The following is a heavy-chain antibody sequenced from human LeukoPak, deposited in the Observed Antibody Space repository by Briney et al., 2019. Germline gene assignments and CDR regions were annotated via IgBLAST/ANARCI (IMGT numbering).Heavy chain of an antibody. D-gene: IGHD3-3*01. Sequence: PGGSLRLSCAASGFTFSNYAMNWVRQAPGKGLEWVSYISSSSSTIYYADSVKGRFTISRDNAKNSLYLQMNSLRDEDTAVYYCARLSRSGLSRSIDYWGQGTLVTVSS. CDR1: GFTFSNYA. CDR2: ISSSSSTI. J-gene: IGHJ4*02. V-gene: IGHV3-48*02. CDR3: ARLSRSGLSRSIDY.